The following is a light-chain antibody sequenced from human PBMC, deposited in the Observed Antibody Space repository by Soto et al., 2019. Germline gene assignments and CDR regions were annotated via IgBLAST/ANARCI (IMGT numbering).Light chain of an antibody. Sequence: QSVLTQPRSVSGSPGQSVTISCTGTSSDVGGYNYVSWYQQHPGKAPKLMIYDVSKRPSGVPDRFSGSKSGNRASLTISGLQAEDEADYYCFSYAGSYTLVFVGGTKLTV. CDR2: DVS. CDR1: SSDVGGYNY. J-gene: IGLJ2*01. V-gene: IGLV2-11*01. CDR3: FSYAGSYTLV.